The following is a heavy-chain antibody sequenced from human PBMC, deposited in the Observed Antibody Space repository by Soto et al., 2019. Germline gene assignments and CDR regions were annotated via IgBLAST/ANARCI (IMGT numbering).Heavy chain of an antibody. J-gene: IGHJ4*02. V-gene: IGHV3-23*01. CDR2: ISGGGGGP. CDR1: GFTFNSYA. D-gene: IGHD3-9*01. Sequence: EVQLLESGGGLVQPGGSLRLSCAASGFTFNSYAMNWVRQAPGKGLEWVSSISGGGGGPYYADSVKGRLTISRDNSKHTLYLQMNSLRAEDTALYYCAKGSHYDILTAYHAFDYWGPGTLVTVSS. CDR3: AKGSHYDILTAYHAFDY.